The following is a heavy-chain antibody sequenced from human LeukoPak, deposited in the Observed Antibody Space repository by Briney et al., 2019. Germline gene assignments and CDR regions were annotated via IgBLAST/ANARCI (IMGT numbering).Heavy chain of an antibody. V-gene: IGHV3-30*18. CDR1: GFIFSSYG. J-gene: IGHJ6*03. CDR2: ISYDGGNI. CDR3: AKDGSGRKSITMVRGVNYYYYMDV. D-gene: IGHD3-10*01. Sequence: PGGSLRLSCAASGFIFSSYGMHWVRQAPGKGLEWVAVISYDGGNISYTDSVKGRFTISRDNSKNTLYLQMNSLRAEDTAVYYCAKDGSGRKSITMVRGVNYYYYMDVWGKGTTVTISS.